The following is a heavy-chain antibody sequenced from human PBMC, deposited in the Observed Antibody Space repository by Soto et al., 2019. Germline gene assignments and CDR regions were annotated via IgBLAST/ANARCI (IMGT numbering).Heavy chain of an antibody. D-gene: IGHD3-10*01. J-gene: IGHJ6*02. V-gene: IGHV4-34*01. CDR2: INHSGST. CDR1: GGSFSGYY. CDR3: ARGPPSYYYGSGSYHYYYGMDV. Sequence: SETLSLTCAVYGGSFSGYYWGWIRQPPGKGLEWIGEINHSGSTNYNPSLKSRVTISVDTSKNQFSLKLSSVTAADTAVYYCARGPPSYYYGSGSYHYYYGMDVWGQGTTVTVSS.